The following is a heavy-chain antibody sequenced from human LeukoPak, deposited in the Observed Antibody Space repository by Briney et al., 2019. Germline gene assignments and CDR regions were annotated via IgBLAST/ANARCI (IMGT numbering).Heavy chain of an antibody. CDR1: GFTFSSYW. CDR2: IKQDGSEK. V-gene: IGHV3-7*01. J-gene: IGHJ4*02. D-gene: IGHD6-19*01. Sequence: GGSLRLSCAASGFTFSSYWMSWVRQAPGKGLEWVANIKQDGSEKYYVDSVKGRFTISRDNAKNSLYLQMNSLRAEDTAVYYCARAGGAVAGTGRFDYWGQGTLVTVSS. CDR3: ARAGGAVAGTGRFDY.